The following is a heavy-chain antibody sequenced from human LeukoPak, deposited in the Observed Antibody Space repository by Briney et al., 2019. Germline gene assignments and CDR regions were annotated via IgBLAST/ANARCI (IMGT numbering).Heavy chain of an antibody. CDR3: VRDRGTYRPIDY. Sequence: RGSLRLSCAASGFTFSSYSMNWVRQAPGKGLEWVSSISYTGTYIYYADSVKGRFTVSRDNAQNSVYLQMNSLRVEDTAIYYCVRDRGTYRPIDYWGQGTLVTVSS. CDR1: GFTFSSYS. J-gene: IGHJ4*02. V-gene: IGHV3-21*04. CDR2: ISYTGTYI. D-gene: IGHD1-26*01.